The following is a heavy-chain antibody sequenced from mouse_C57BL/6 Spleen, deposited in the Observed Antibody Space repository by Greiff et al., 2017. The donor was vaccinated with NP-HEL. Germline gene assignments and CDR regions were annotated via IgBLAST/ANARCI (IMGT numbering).Heavy chain of an antibody. CDR1: GYTFTEYT. Sequence: VNLVESGAELVKPGASVKLSCKASGYTFTEYTIHWVKQRSGQGLEWIGWFYPGSGSIKYNEKFKDKATLTADKSSSTVYMELSRLTSEDSAVYFCARHEGDYYGSSTGYFDVWGTGTTVTVSS. D-gene: IGHD1-1*01. J-gene: IGHJ1*03. CDR3: ARHEGDYYGSSTGYFDV. V-gene: IGHV1-62-2*01. CDR2: FYPGSGSI.